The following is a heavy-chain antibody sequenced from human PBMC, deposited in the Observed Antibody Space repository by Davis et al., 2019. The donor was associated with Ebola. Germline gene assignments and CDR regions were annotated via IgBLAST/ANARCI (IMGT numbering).Heavy chain of an antibody. D-gene: IGHD4-11*01. V-gene: IGHV1-2*06. CDR1: GYTFPDYN. J-gene: IGHJ4*02. CDR3: ARGHNYAHEY. Sequence: ASVKVSCQASGYTFPDYNIHWMRQAPGQGLEWLGRVFLKSGATNYAQKLQGRVTMTRDTSISTVYMELSSLRYDDTTDYYCARGHNYAHEYWGQGTLVTVSS. CDR2: VFLKSGAT.